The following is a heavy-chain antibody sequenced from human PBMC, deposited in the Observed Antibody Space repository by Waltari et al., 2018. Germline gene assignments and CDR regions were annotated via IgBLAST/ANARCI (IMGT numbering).Heavy chain of an antibody. D-gene: IGHD2-2*01. CDR3: IRGDYQLLGDY. V-gene: IGHV3-74*01. J-gene: IGHJ4*02. Sequence: EVQLVESGGGLAQPGGSLRLSCAASGFSFTDYWMHWVRQAPGKGLVWVSRINVDESRPSYADSVKGRFTVSRDNAKNILYLQLNSLKVEDTAVYYCIRGDYQLLGDYWGQGTLVTVSS. CDR1: GFSFTDYW. CDR2: INVDESRP.